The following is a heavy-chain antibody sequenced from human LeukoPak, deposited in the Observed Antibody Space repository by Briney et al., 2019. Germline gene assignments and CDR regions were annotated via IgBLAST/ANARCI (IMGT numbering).Heavy chain of an antibody. J-gene: IGHJ4*02. CDR2: IYSGGST. Sequence: GRSLRLSCAASGFTVSSNYMSWVRQAPGKGLEWVSVIYSGGSTYYADSVKGRFTISRDNSKNTLYLQMNSLRAEDTAVYYCARDRSDSSSWYKEYYFDYWGQGTLVTVSS. CDR1: GFTVSSNY. V-gene: IGHV3-66*01. CDR3: ARDRSDSSSWYKEYYFDY. D-gene: IGHD6-13*01.